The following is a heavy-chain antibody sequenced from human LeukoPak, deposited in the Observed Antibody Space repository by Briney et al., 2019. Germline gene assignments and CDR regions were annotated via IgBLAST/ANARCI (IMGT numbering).Heavy chain of an antibody. D-gene: IGHD3-22*01. CDR3: ARGGDAYYYDSSGYYHDAFDI. Sequence: GASVKVSCKASGYTFTSYGISWVRQAPGQGLEWMGWISAYNGNTNYAQKLQGRVTMTTDTSTSRAYMELRSLRSDDTAVYYCARGGDAYYYDSSGYYHDAFDIWGQGTMVTVSS. J-gene: IGHJ3*02. V-gene: IGHV1-18*01. CDR2: ISAYNGNT. CDR1: GYTFTSYG.